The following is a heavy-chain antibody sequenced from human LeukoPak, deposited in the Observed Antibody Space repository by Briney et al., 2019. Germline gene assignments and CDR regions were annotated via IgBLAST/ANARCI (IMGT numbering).Heavy chain of an antibody. J-gene: IGHJ6*02. CDR1: GGSISGSSYY. V-gene: IGHV4-39*07. CDR3: ARDLVAVAGTDYYYYGMDV. Sequence: SETLSLTCTVSGGSISGSSYYWGWIRQPPGKGLEWIGSIYYSGSTYYNPSLKSRVTISVDTSKNQFSLKLSSVTAADTAVYYCARDLVAVAGTDYYYYGMDVWGQGTTVTVSS. D-gene: IGHD6-19*01. CDR2: IYYSGST.